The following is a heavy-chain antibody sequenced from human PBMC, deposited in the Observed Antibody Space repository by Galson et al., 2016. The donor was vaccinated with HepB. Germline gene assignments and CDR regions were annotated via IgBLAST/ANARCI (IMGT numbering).Heavy chain of an antibody. D-gene: IGHD3-10*02. V-gene: IGHV3-30*03. CDR1: GYTFSGYG. CDR2: DSMDGRRK. CDR3: ARRHEYCPPVGCSVDY. J-gene: IGHJ4*02. Sequence: SGAEVKKAGGSLRLSCAASGYTFSGYGMHWVRQAPGKGLEWVAADSMDGRRKFYADSVKGRFTISRDNSNNMLFLQMSSLTEDDTAVYYCARRHEYCPPVGCSVDYWGQGTLVTVSS.